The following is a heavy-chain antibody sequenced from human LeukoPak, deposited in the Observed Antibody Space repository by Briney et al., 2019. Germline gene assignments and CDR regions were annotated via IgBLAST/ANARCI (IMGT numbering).Heavy chain of an antibody. Sequence: PSETLSLTCSVSADSIKKYYWSWIRRPAGKGLEWVGHVFIDGRIKYNASLQSRVSISIDTSKNQFHLKLTSVTAADTAIYYCARNAAFPDYYIDVWGKGTTVTVSS. J-gene: IGHJ6*03. CDR3: ARNAAFPDYYIDV. CDR1: ADSIKKYY. D-gene: IGHD2-2*01. V-gene: IGHV4-4*07. CDR2: VFIDGRI.